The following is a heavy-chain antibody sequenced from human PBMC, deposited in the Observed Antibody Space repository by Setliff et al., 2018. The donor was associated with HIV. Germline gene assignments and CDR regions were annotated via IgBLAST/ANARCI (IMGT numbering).Heavy chain of an antibody. CDR1: GFTFSTYA. J-gene: IGHJ2*01. V-gene: IGHV3-21*01. CDR2: ITSSGNYK. Sequence: PGGSLRLSCAASGFTFSTYAMHWVRQAPGKGLEWVSSITSSGNYKSYADSVQGRFTISRDNADNSLYLDMNSLRAEDTGVYYCARGPYTVTTGDWYFDLWGRGTLVTVSS. CDR3: ARGPYTVTTGDWYFDL. D-gene: IGHD4-17*01.